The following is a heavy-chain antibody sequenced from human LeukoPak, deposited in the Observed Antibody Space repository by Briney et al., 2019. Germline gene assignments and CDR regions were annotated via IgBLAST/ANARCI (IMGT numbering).Heavy chain of an antibody. CDR3: ARGVSSRHLGFDY. CDR1: GGSISSHY. D-gene: IGHD6-13*01. Sequence: PSETLSLTCTVSGGSISSHYWSWIRQPPGKGLEWIGYIYYSGSTNYNPSLKSRVTISVDTSKNQFSLKLSSVTAADTAVYYCARGVSSRHLGFDYWGQGTPVTVSS. CDR2: IYYSGST. J-gene: IGHJ4*02. V-gene: IGHV4-59*11.